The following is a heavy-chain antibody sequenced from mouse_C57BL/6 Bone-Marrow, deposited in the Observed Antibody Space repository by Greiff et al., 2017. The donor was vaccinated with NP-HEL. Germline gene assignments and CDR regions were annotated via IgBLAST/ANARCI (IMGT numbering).Heavy chain of an antibody. V-gene: IGHV1-4*01. CDR3: ARSGYYVPAAY. Sequence: QVQLQQSGAELARPGASVPMSCPASGYTFPSYTMHWVKQRPGQGLEWIGYINPSSGYTPSNQKFKDKATLTADKSSSTAYMQLSSLTSEDSAVYYCARSGYYVPAAYWGQGTLVTVSA. CDR2: INPSSGYT. CDR1: GYTFPSYT. D-gene: IGHD1-1*01. J-gene: IGHJ3*01.